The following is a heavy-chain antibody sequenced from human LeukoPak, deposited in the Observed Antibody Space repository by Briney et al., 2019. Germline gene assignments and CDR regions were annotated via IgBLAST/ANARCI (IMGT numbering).Heavy chain of an antibody. CDR2: ISSNGGST. CDR3: ARGSKGMIMDFDY. CDR1: GFTFSSYA. D-gene: IGHD2-8*01. V-gene: IGHV3-64*01. J-gene: IGHJ4*02. Sequence: GGALRLSCAGSGFTFSSYAMHWVRQAPGKGLEYVSAISSNGGSTYYANSVKGRFTISRDNSKHTLYLQMGSLRAEDMAAYYCARGSKGMIMDFDYWGQGTLVTVSS.